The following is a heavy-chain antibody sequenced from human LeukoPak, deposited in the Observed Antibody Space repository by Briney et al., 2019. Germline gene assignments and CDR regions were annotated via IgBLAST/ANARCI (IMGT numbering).Heavy chain of an antibody. Sequence: SETLSLTCGVSGGAFSGYFWSWIRQPPGKGLEGSGEINHSERTNYNPSLKSRVTMSVDTSKKQFSLKLSAVTAADTAVYYCARVRRYCAGVCSSGWLASSGQRTLVTASS. CDR2: INHSERT. J-gene: IGHJ5*01. CDR1: GGAFSGYF. CDR3: ARVRRYCAGVCSSGWLAS. D-gene: IGHD2-21*01. V-gene: IGHV4-34*01.